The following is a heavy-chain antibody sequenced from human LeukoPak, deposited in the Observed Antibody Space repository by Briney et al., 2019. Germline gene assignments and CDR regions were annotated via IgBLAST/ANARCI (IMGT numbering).Heavy chain of an antibody. J-gene: IGHJ4*02. CDR3: AKGGLYYDILTGLYFDY. V-gene: IGHV3-53*05. D-gene: IGHD3-9*01. Sequence: PGGSLRLSCAASGFTVSSYYMNWVRQAPGKDLEWVSVIYTGGGRYYADSVRGRFTISRDTSKNTLYLQMNSLRAEDTAVYYCAKGGLYYDILTGLYFDYWGQGTLVTVSS. CDR1: GFTVSSYY. CDR2: IYTGGGR.